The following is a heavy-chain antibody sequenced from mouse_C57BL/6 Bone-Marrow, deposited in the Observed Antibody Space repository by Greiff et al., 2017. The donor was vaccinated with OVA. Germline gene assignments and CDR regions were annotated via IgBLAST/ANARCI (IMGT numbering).Heavy chain of an antibody. D-gene: IGHD1-1*01. V-gene: IGHV1-85*01. CDR1: GYTFTSYD. CDR2: IYPRDGST. Sequence: VKLMESGPELVKPGASVKLSCKASGYTFTSYDINWVKQRPGQGLEWIGWIYPRDGSTKYNEKFKGKATLTVDTSSSTAYMELHSLTSEDSAVYFCAREGTTVADWYFDVWGTGTTVTVSS. CDR3: AREGTTVADWYFDV. J-gene: IGHJ1*03.